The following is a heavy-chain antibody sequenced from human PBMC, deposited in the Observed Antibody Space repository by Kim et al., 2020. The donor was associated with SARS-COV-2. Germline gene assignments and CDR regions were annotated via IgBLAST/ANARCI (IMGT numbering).Heavy chain of an antibody. CDR1: GGSFSGYY. CDR3: ARVMYSSRYYFDY. V-gene: IGHV4-34*01. CDR2: INHSGST. D-gene: IGHD6-13*01. J-gene: IGHJ4*02. Sequence: SETLSLTCAVYGGSFSGYYWSWIRQPPGKGLEWIGEINHSGSTNYNPSLKSRVTISVDTSKNQFSLKLSSVTAADTAVYYCARVMYSSRYYFDYWGQGTL.